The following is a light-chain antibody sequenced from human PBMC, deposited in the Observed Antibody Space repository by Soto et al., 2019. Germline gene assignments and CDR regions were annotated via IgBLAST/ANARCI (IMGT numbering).Light chain of an antibody. Sequence: NFMLTQPHSVSESPGKTVTISCTRSSGSIASNYVQWYQQRPGSAPTTLIYEDNQRPSGGPDRFSGSIDSSSNSSSLTISGLEAEDEAYYYCQSSDSSTVVFGGGTKLTVL. CDR3: QSSDSSTVV. J-gene: IGLJ2*01. CDR2: EDN. V-gene: IGLV6-57*04. CDR1: SGSIASNY.